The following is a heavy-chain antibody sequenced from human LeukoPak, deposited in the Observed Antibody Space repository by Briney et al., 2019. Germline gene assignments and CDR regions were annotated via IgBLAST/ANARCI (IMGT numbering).Heavy chain of an antibody. CDR3: ARRRSGSYLDY. D-gene: IGHD1-26*01. V-gene: IGHV5-51*01. CDR1: GFTFTDYW. J-gene: IGHJ4*02. Sequence: GESLKISCTGSGFTFTDYWIVWVRQMPGKGLEWMTIIYPGDSDTRYSPSFQGQVTISADKSISTAYLQWSSLKASDTAMYFCARRRSGSYLDYWGQGTLVTVSS. CDR2: IYPGDSDT.